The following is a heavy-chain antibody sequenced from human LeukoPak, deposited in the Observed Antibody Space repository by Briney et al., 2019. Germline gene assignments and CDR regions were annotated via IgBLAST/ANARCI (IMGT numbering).Heavy chain of an antibody. CDR2: IYYSGST. D-gene: IGHD3-9*01. CDR1: GGSISSSSYY. J-gene: IGHJ4*02. V-gene: IGHV4-39*07. CDR3: ARLTRGLWDILTGYYIAY. Sequence: SETLSLTCTVSGGSISSSSYYWGWIRQPPGKGLEWIGSIYYSGSTYYNPSLKSRVTISVDTSKNQFSLKLSSVTAADTAVYYCARLTRGLWDILTGYYIAYWGQGTLVTVSS.